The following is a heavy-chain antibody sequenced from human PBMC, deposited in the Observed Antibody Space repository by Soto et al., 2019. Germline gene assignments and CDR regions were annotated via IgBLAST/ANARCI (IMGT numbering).Heavy chain of an antibody. J-gene: IGHJ4*02. CDR2: ISGSGGST. V-gene: IGHV3-23*01. CDR1: GFTFSSYA. D-gene: IGHD3-22*01. Sequence: GGSLRLSSAASGFTFSSYAMSWVRQAPGKGLEWVSAISGSGGSTYYADSVKGRFTISRDNSKNTLYLQMNSLRAEDTAVYYCAKDRPEKTYYYDSSGPIWGQGTLVTVSS. CDR3: AKDRPEKTYYYDSSGPI.